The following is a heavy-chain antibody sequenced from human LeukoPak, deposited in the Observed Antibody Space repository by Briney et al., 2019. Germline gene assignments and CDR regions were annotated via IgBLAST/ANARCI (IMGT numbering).Heavy chain of an antibody. CDR3: AGRHCSGGGCYFAGADPFDY. CDR1: EITVSITY. V-gene: IGHV3-53*01. J-gene: IGHJ4*02. Sequence: GGCLRLSCAAAEITVSITYMSWVRQAPWKGLEWVLVIYSGGNIYYIEAVKGRFTISRDTSKNTLYLQMNSLRAEDTAVYFCAGRHCSGGGCYFAGADPFDYWGQGTLVTVSS. D-gene: IGHD2-15*01. CDR2: IYSGGNI.